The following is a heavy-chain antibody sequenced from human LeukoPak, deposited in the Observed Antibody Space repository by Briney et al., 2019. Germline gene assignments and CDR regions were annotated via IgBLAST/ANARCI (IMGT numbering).Heavy chain of an antibody. CDR1: GYSISSGYY. V-gene: IGHV4-38-2*01. CDR3: ARQGGSNSPYYYYYMDV. Sequence: PSETLSLTCAVSGYSISSGYYWGWFRPPPGKGPEWIGCIYHSGTTYYNPSLKIRVTISVDTSKNQFSLMISSVTAADTAVYYCARQGGSNSPYYYYYMDVWGKGTTVTVSS. J-gene: IGHJ6*03. D-gene: IGHD6-13*01. CDR2: IYHSGTT.